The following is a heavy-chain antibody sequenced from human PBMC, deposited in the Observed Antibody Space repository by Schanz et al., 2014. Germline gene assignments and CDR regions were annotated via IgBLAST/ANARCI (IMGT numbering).Heavy chain of an antibody. V-gene: IGHV1-69*04. D-gene: IGHD5-18*01. Sequence: VQLEQSGAEVKKPGSSVKVSCKASGGTFSSFGINWVRQAPGQGLEWMGRIIPSLGIATYAQKFQGRLTITADKSTSTAYMELSSLRSEDTAMYYCARGPSQGYSYGHNIGAYYYGMDVWGQGTTVTVSS. CDR2: IIPSLGIA. CDR3: ARGPSQGYSYGHNIGAYYYGMDV. CDR1: GGTFSSFG. J-gene: IGHJ6*02.